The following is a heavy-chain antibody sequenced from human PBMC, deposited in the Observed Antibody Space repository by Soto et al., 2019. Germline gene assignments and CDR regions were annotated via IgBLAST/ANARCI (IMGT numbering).Heavy chain of an antibody. CDR3: ASSAMDHYYYGMDV. CDR2: IIPIFGTA. V-gene: IGHV1-69*12. J-gene: IGHJ6*01. CDR1: GGTFSSYA. Sequence: QVQLVQSVAEVKKPGSSVKVSCKSSGGTFSSYAISWVRQAPGQGLEWMGGIIPIFGTANYAQKFQGRVMITADESTSTAYMELSSLRSEDTAVYYCASSAMDHYYYGMDVWGQGTTVTVSS. D-gene: IGHD5-18*01.